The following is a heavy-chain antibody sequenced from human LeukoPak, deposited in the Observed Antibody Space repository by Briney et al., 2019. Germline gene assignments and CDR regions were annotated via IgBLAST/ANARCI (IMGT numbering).Heavy chain of an antibody. Sequence: ASVKVSCKASGYSFAGYYMHWVRQAPGQGLEWMGWINPNSGGTNYAQKFQGRVTMTRDTSISTAYMELSRLRSDDTAVYYCARTYCGGDCLSVELDDWGQGTLVTVSS. CDR2: INPNSGGT. V-gene: IGHV1-2*02. CDR3: ARTYCGGDCLSVELDD. CDR1: GYSFAGYY. J-gene: IGHJ4*02. D-gene: IGHD2-21*02.